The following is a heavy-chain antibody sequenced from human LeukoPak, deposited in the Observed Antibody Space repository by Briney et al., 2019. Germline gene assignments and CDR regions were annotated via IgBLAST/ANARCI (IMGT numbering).Heavy chain of an antibody. CDR3: ASSGYSYGHNGFDA. CDR2: INPIFGTA. V-gene: IGHV1-69*01. D-gene: IGHD5-18*01. CDR1: GGTFSSYA. Sequence: SVKVSCQASGGTFSSYAISWVRQAPGQGLEWMGGINPIFGTANYAQKFQGRVTITADESTRTAYMVLSSLRSEETAVYYCASSGYSYGHNGFDAWGQGTLVTVPS. J-gene: IGHJ5*02.